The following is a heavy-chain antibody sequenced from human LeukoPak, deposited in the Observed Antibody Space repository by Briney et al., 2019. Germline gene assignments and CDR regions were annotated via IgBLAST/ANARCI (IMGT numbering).Heavy chain of an antibody. V-gene: IGHV4-34*01. J-gene: IGHJ4*02. D-gene: IGHD3-10*01. Sequence: KPSETLSLTCAVYGGSFSGYYWSWIRQPPGKGLEWIGEINHSGSTNYNPSLKSRVTISVDTSKNQFSLKLSSVTAADTAVYYCATSRGYYGSGSYPVGYWGQGTLVTVSS. CDR2: INHSGST. CDR3: ATSRGYYGSGSYPVGY. CDR1: GGSFSGYY.